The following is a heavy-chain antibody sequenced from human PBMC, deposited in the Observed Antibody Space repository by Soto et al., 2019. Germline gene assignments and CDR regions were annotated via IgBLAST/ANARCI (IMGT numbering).Heavy chain of an antibody. CDR1: GFTFSSYS. CDR2: ISSSSSYI. J-gene: IGHJ2*01. CDR3: ARDSRPRAPAKRLYFDL. Sequence: EVQLVESGGGLVKPGGSLRLSCAASGFTFSSYSMNWVRQAPGKGLEWVSSISSSSSYIYYADSVKGRFTISRDNPKNSLYLQMNSLRAEDTAVYYCARDSRPRAPAKRLYFDLWGRGTLVTVSS. V-gene: IGHV3-21*01.